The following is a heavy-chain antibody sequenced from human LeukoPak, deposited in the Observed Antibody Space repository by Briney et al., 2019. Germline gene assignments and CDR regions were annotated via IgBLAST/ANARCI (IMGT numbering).Heavy chain of an antibody. J-gene: IGHJ4*02. Sequence: SETLSLTCTVSGGSISSGSYYWGWIRQPPGKGLEWIASMYYSGTTFYSPSLKSRVTISVDTSKSQLSLKLGSVTAADTAVYYCARHPPRDGSAFDYWGQGTLVTVSS. CDR1: GGSISSGSYY. CDR3: ARHPPRDGSAFDY. V-gene: IGHV4-39*01. CDR2: MYYSGTT.